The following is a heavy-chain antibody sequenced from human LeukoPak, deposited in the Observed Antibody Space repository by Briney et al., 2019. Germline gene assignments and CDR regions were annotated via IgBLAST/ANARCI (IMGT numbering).Heavy chain of an antibody. CDR1: GGSISSYY. D-gene: IGHD2-21*02. J-gene: IGHJ4*02. CDR2: INHSGYT. CDR3: TRMTAGHDY. Sequence: SETLSLTCAISGGSISSYYWSWIRQSPGKGLEWIGEINHSGYTNDSPSLKSRVTLSIDTSRKQFSLNLRSVTVADTGIYYCTRMTAGHDYWGQGTLVTVSS. V-gene: IGHV4-34*01.